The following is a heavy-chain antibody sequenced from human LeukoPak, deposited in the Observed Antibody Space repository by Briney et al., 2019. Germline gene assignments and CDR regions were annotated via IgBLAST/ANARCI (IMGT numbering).Heavy chain of an antibody. CDR2: ISGSGGST. V-gene: IGHV3-23*01. D-gene: IGHD3-10*01. Sequence: GGSLRLSCAASGFTFSSYAMSRVRQAPGKGLEWVSAISGSGGSTYYADSVKGRFTISRDNSKNTLYLQMNSLRAEDTAVYYCEKDKSITMVRGVIPNWGQGTLVTVSS. J-gene: IGHJ4*02. CDR1: GFTFSSYA. CDR3: EKDKSITMVRGVIPN.